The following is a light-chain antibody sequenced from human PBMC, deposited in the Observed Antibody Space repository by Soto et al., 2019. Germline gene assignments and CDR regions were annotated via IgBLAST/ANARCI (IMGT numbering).Light chain of an antibody. CDR1: QGIRNA. V-gene: IGKV1-17*01. Sequence: DIQMTQSPSSLSASVGDRVTITCRESQGIRNALGWYQQKPGKAPKRLIYAASSMQSGVPSRFSGSGSGTEFTLTISSLQPEDFATYYWLQHNSYPLTFGGGTKVEIK. CDR3: LQHNSYPLT. J-gene: IGKJ4*01. CDR2: AAS.